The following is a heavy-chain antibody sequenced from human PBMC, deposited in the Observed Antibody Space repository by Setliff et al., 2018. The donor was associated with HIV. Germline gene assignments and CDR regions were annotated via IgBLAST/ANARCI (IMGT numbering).Heavy chain of an antibody. V-gene: IGHV3-74*01. D-gene: IGHD1-20*01. J-gene: IGHJ4*02. CDR1: EFILSNHW. CDR2: NNNDGSVT. Sequence: GGSLRLSCAASEFILSNHWIHWVRQRTGVGLVWVARNNNDGSVTNYVDSVKGRFTISRDNAKNSLYLQMNSLRAEDTALYYCAKSSNWNDLDDYWGQGTLVTVSS. CDR3: AKSSNWNDLDDY.